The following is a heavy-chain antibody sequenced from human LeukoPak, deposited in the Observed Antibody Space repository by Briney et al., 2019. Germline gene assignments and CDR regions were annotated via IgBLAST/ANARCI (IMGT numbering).Heavy chain of an antibody. V-gene: IGHV4-39*01. CDR2: IYYSGNT. Sequence: SETLSLTCTVSGDSISTSNSYWGWIRQPPWKGLEWIGSIYYSGNTYYNASLKSRVTISVDTSKNQFSLKFTSVTAADTAVYYCARLVAAAAVRYWGQGTLVTVSS. J-gene: IGHJ4*02. CDR1: GDSISTSNSY. CDR3: ARLVAAAAVRY. D-gene: IGHD6-13*01.